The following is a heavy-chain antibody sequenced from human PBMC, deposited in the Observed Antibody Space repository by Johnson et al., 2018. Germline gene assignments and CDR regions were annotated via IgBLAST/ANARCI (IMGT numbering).Heavy chain of an antibody. CDR2: LWTDGRNK. CDR3: ARVIYGSGSYLYYYYYMDV. V-gene: IGHV3-33*01. CDR1: GFTSSSYG. J-gene: IGHJ6*03. Sequence: VQLVETEGGVVQPGRSLRLSCAASGFTSSSYGMHWVRQAPGKGLEWVAVLWTDGRNKYYAESVKGRCTSSRDKSKNTLFLQMNSLRGGDTAVYYCARVIYGSGSYLYYYYYMDVWGKGTTVTVSS. D-gene: IGHD3-10*01.